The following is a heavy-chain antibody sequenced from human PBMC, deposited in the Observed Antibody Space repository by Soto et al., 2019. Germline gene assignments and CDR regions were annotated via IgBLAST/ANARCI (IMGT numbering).Heavy chain of an antibody. D-gene: IGHD6-13*01. Sequence: QVQLVQSGAEVKKPGASVKVSCKASGYTFTSYGISWVRQAPGQGLEWIGWISAYNGNTNYAQKLQGRVTMTTDTSTSTAYMELRSLRSDDTAVYYCARDAVALRIAAPFGWFDPWGQGTLVTVSS. J-gene: IGHJ5*02. CDR2: ISAYNGNT. V-gene: IGHV1-18*01. CDR3: ARDAVALRIAAPFGWFDP. CDR1: GYTFTSYG.